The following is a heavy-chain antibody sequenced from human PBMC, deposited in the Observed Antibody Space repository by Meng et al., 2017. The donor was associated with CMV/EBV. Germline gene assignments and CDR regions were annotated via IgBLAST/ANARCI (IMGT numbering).Heavy chain of an antibody. J-gene: IGHJ5*02. D-gene: IGHD5-24*01. CDR2: ISSSSSYI. CDR3: ARDKRFHGWFDP. CDR1: GFTFSSYS. Sequence: GESLKISCAASGFTFSSYSMNWVRQAPGKGLEWVSSISSSSSYIYYADSVKGRFTISRDNAKNSLYLQMNSLRAEDTAVYYCARDKRFHGWFDPWGQGTLVTVSS. V-gene: IGHV3-21*01.